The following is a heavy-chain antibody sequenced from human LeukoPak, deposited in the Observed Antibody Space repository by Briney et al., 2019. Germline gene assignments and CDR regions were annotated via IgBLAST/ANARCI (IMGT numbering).Heavy chain of an antibody. V-gene: IGHV4-39*07. CDR3: ARRVATAAHFDY. CDR2: IYYSGST. CDR1: GGSISSSSYY. Sequence: SETLSLTCTVPGGSISSSSYYWGWIRQPPGKGLEWIGSIYYSGSTYYNPPLKSRVTTSVDTSKHQFSLKLSSVTAADTAVYYCARRVATAAHFDYWGQGTLVTVSS. J-gene: IGHJ4*02. D-gene: IGHD6-25*01.